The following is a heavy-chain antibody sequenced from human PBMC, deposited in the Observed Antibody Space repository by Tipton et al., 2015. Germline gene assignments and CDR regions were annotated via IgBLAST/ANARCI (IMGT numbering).Heavy chain of an antibody. V-gene: IGHV4-59*12. D-gene: IGHD5-18*01. CDR2: IYYSGST. CDR1: ADSISNYY. CDR3: ARLRGYTYGYFDY. Sequence: TLSLTCTFSADSISNYYWSWIRQPPGKGLEWIGFIYYSGSTNYNPSLKSRVTISADTSKNQFSLNLISVTAADTAVYYCARLRGYTYGYFDYWSQGTLVTVSS. J-gene: IGHJ4*02.